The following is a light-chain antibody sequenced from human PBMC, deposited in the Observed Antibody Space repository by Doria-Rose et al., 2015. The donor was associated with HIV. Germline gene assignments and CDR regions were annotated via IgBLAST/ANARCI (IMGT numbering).Light chain of an antibody. Sequence: IVLTQSPGTLSLSPGERATLSCRASQSFSSTYLAWYQQKPGQAPSLLIYDGSTRATGIPDRFSASGSGTDFTLIINRLEPEDCALYYCHQYGTSWTFGQGTKVEI. J-gene: IGKJ1*01. CDR3: HQYGTSWT. CDR1: QSFSSTY. CDR2: DGS. V-gene: IGKV3-20*01.